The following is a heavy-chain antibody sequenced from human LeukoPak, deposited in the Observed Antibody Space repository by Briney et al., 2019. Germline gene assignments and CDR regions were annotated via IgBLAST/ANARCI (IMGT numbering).Heavy chain of an antibody. D-gene: IGHD5-12*01. CDR2: IYYSRST. J-gene: IGHJ4*02. Sequence: SETLSLTCTVSGGSISSYYWSWIRQPPGKGLEWIGYIYYSRSTNYNPSLKSRVTISVDTSKNQFSLKLSSVTAADTAVYYCARQQFGYSGYEDYWGQGTLVTVSS. CDR1: GGSISSYY. V-gene: IGHV4-59*08. CDR3: ARQQFGYSGYEDY.